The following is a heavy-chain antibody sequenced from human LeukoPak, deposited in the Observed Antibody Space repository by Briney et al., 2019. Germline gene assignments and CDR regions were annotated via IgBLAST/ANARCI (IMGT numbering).Heavy chain of an antibody. CDR3: AREGSGYDY. CDR2: IYYRGSP. CDR1: GGSISSSSYY. J-gene: IGHJ4*02. D-gene: IGHD5-12*01. Sequence: SETLSLTCTVSGGSISSSSYYWGWIRQPPGKGLEWIGSIYYRGSPYYNPSLKSRVNISVDTSKNQFSLKLSSVTAADTAVYYCAREGSGYDYWGQGTLVTVSS. V-gene: IGHV4-39*07.